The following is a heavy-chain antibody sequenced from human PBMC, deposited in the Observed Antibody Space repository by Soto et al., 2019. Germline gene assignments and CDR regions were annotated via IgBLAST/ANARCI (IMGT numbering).Heavy chain of an antibody. V-gene: IGHV1-46*01. CDR2: INPSGGST. CDR3: ARDRVPVTANADARDT. J-gene: IGHJ3*02. CDR1: GYTFSNYY. D-gene: IGHD2-15*01. Sequence: ASVKVSCKSSGYTFSNYYMHWVRQAPGQGLEGMGIINPSGGSTTYAQKFQGRVTMTRDTSTSTGYMELSSLISEDTAIYYCARDRVPVTANADARDTWGQWTTVT.